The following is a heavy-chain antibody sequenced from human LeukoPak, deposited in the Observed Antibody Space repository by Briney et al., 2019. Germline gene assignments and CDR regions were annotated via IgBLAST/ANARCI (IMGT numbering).Heavy chain of an antibody. CDR3: AREPLRCDTIFHYHIDN. Sequence: PSETLSLTSAVSGVTTSGGGFDWSWTGQPPGKGLEWIGRSFTSGTTNYNPSLNRRVTMSVYTANNQSSLKLSSVTAADTAVYYCAREPLRCDTIFHYHIDNWGQGTPVTVSS. V-gene: IGHV4-61*02. J-gene: IGHJ4*03. D-gene: IGHD1-14*01. CDR1: GVTTSGGGFD. CDR2: SFTSGTT.